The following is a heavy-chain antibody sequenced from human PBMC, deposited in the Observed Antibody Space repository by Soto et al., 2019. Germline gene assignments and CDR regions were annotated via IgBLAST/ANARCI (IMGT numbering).Heavy chain of an antibody. CDR2: INSDGSTI. J-gene: IGHJ3*02. V-gene: IGHV3-74*01. Sequence: PGGSLRLSCAASGFTFSSYAMHWVRQAPGKGLVWVSHINSDGSTIVYADSVKGRFTISRDNAKNTLYLEMNSLRVEDTAVYYCARDRGYPDSFNIWGQGTMVTVSS. D-gene: IGHD3-10*01. CDR3: ARDRGYPDSFNI. CDR1: GFTFSSYA.